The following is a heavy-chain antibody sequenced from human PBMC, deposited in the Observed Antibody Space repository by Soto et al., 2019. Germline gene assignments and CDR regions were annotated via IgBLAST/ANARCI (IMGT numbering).Heavy chain of an antibody. V-gene: IGHV6-1*01. J-gene: IGHJ4*02. D-gene: IGHD2-21*01. CDR3: AREGGDRRRWYFEY. CDR2: TYYRSKWNN. Sequence: SQTLSLTCAISGYSFSSNMSAFNWFRHSPSRGLECLGRTYYRSKWNNDYAVSVTRRITINQDTSKNQFSLQLNSVTPEDTAVYYCAREGGDRRRWYFEYWGKGHMVNVS. CDR1: GYSFSSNMSA.